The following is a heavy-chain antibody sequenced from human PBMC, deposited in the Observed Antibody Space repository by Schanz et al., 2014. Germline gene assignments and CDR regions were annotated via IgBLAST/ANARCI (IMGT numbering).Heavy chain of an antibody. CDR1: GYTFTSYD. V-gene: IGHV1-8*01. J-gene: IGHJ4*02. D-gene: IGHD3-9*01. CDR2: MNPNSGNP. Sequence: QVQLVQSGAEVKKPGASVKVSCKASGYTFTSYDFNWVRQAPGQGLEWLGWMNPNSGNPGFAQKFRGRVTMTRNTSMSTAYIELHILTSEDTAVYFCAKDPYDVLTGYQYYFDYWGPGRLGNVSS. CDR3: AKDPYDVLTGYQYYFDY.